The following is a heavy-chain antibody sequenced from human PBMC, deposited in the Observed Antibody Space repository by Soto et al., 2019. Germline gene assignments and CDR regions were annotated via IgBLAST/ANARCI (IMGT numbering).Heavy chain of an antibody. CDR2: IWSDGTKK. CDR3: ARDNRHEFGTGSYPLDY. J-gene: IGHJ4*02. Sequence: QVQLVESGGGVVQPGRSLRLSCGASGFTFSNYAMHWVRQAPGKGLEWVAVIWSDGTKKYYADSVKGRLTTTRDNSKNTRERQMNSRRAEDTAVDVGARDNRHEFGTGSYPLDYWGQGTLVTVSS. V-gene: IGHV3-33*08. D-gene: IGHD3-10*01. CDR1: GFTFSNYA.